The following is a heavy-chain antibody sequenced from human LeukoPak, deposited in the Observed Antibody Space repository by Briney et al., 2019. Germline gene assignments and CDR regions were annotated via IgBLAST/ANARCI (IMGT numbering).Heavy chain of an antibody. Sequence: PSDTLTLICTVYGGSFSGYYWRWIRKPPGKGLEWIAEINHSGSTNYNPSLKSRVTISVDTSKNQFSLKLSSVTAADTAVYYCARGRGVVGATKEFDNWGQGTLVTVSS. CDR2: INHSGST. CDR1: GGSFSGYY. CDR3: ARGRGVVGATKEFDN. D-gene: IGHD1-26*01. V-gene: IGHV4-34*01. J-gene: IGHJ4*02.